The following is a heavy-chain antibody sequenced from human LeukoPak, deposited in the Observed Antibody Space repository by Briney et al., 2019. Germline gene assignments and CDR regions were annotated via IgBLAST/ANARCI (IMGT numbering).Heavy chain of an antibody. CDR3: ASSLYRGSYGDY. Sequence: PGGSLRLSCAASGFIFSNYAMHWVRQAPGKGLEWVAVISYVGSKKYYADSVKGRFTISRDNSKNTVYLQMNRLRAEDTAMHYCASSLYRGSYGDYWGQGTLVTVSS. V-gene: IGHV3-30*01. D-gene: IGHD1-26*01. CDR1: GFIFSNYA. J-gene: IGHJ4*02. CDR2: ISYVGSKK.